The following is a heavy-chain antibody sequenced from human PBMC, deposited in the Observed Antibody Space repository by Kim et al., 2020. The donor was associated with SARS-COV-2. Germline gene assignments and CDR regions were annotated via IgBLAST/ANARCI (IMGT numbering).Heavy chain of an antibody. CDR1: GFTVSSNY. J-gene: IGHJ4*02. Sequence: GGSLRLSCAASGFTVSSNYMSWVRQAPGKGLEWVSVIYSGGSTYYADSVKGRFTISRDNSKNTLYLQMNSLRAEDTAVYYCARVTPFLGDIHPLEDYWGQGTLVTVSS. CDR3: ARVTPFLGDIHPLEDY. D-gene: IGHD2-15*01. V-gene: IGHV3-53*01. CDR2: IYSGGST.